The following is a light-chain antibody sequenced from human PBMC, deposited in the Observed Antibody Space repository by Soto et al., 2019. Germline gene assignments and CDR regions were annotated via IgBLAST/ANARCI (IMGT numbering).Light chain of an antibody. CDR1: QSLSSN. J-gene: IGKJ3*01. CDR3: QHYHDWPPAFT. V-gene: IGKV3-15*01. CDR2: GAS. Sequence: TVMTQSPATLSVSPGERATLSCRASQSLSSNLAWYQQKPGQAPRLLIYGASTRASGIPARFSGSGSGTEFTLTISSLQSEDFALYYCQHYHDWPPAFTFGPGTKVDL.